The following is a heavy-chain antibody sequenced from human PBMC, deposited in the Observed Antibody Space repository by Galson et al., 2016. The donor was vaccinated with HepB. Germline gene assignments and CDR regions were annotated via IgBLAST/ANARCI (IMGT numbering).Heavy chain of an antibody. CDR3: ARDSGWEDYYGMDV. D-gene: IGHD6-19*01. CDR1: GFTFSSKW. V-gene: IGHV3-74*01. CDR2: INGDGTRT. Sequence: SLRLSCAASGFTFSSKWMHWVRQAPGKGLVRVSRINGDGTRTNYADSVKGRFTISRDNAKNTLYLQMNSPRAEDTAVYYCARDSGWEDYYGMDVWGQGTTVTVSS. J-gene: IGHJ6*02.